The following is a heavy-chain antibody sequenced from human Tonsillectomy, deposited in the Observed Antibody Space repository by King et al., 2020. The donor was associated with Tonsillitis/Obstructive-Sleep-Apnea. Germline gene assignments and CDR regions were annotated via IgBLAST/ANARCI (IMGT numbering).Heavy chain of an antibody. V-gene: IGHV3-23*01. CDR3: AKDENWYFDL. J-gene: IGHJ2*01. Sequence: VQLLESGGGLVQPGGSLRLSCAASGFTFSSYDMSWVRQAPGKGLEWVSGISANGGSTYYADSVKGRFTISRDNSNTTLYLQMNSLSAEDTAVYYCAKDENWYFDLWGRGTLVTVSS. CDR2: ISANGGST. CDR1: GFTFSSYD.